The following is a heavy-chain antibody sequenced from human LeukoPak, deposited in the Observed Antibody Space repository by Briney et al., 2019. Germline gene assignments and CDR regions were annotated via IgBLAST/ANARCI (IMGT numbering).Heavy chain of an antibody. D-gene: IGHD6-25*01. CDR3: RRGGAAPAVDY. J-gene: IGHJ4*02. V-gene: IGHV3-64*01. CDR2: ISSDGGST. CDR1: GFTFSNYS. Sequence: GGSLRLSCAASGFTFSNYSMHWVRQAPGRGLEYVSAISSDGGSTYYANSVKGRFTISRDNSKNTLYLQMGSLRAEDMAVYFCRRGGAAPAVDYWGQGTLVTVSS.